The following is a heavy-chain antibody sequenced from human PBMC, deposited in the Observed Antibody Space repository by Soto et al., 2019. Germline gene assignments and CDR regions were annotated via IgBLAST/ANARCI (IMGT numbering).Heavy chain of an antibody. V-gene: IGHV4-31*02. CDR1: DGAINSLGYY. D-gene: IGHD3-3*01. Sequence: TLQHTKSVSDGAINSLGYYCSWISQHPGKGLEWIAYIYYSGSTYYNPSLKSRVTISLDTSKNQFSLKLTSVTAADTAVYYLARGRAGIFWSGLRDNWFDPWGQG. CDR3: ARGRAGIFWSGLRDNWFDP. J-gene: IGHJ5*02. CDR2: IYYSGST.